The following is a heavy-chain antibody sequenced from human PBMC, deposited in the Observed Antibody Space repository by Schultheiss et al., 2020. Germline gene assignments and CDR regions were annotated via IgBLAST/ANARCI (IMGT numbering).Heavy chain of an antibody. CDR2: IYYSGST. J-gene: IGHJ5*02. CDR1: GGSISSGGYY. V-gene: IGHV4-31*03. Sequence: SETLSLTCTVSGGSISSGGYYWSWIRQHPGKGLEWIGYIYYSGSTYYNPSLKSRVTISVDTSKNQFSLKLSSVTAADTAVYYCARVCQYCSGGSCYSTNWFDPWGQGTLVNVSS. D-gene: IGHD2-15*01. CDR3: ARVCQYCSGGSCYSTNWFDP.